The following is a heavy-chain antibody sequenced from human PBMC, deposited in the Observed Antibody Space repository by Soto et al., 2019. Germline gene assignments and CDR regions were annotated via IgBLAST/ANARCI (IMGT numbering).Heavy chain of an antibody. D-gene: IGHD6-19*01. CDR3: ATSHPVDDSSGWYNYYYYGMDV. V-gene: IGHV3-30*03. CDR1: GFTFSSYG. J-gene: IGHJ6*02. CDR2: ISYDGSNK. Sequence: GGSLRLSCAASGFTFSSYGMHWVRQAPGKGLEWVAVISYDGSNKYYADSVKGRFTISRDNSKNTLYLQMNSLRAEDTAVYYCATSHPVDDSSGWYNYYYYGMDVWGQGTTVTVSS.